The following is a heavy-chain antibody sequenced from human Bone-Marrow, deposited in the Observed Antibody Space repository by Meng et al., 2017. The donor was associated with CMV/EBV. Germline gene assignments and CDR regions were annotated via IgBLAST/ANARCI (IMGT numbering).Heavy chain of an antibody. J-gene: IGHJ6*02. D-gene: IGHD3-3*01. CDR2: INHSGST. CDR3: ARSGGFWRGYYYYGMDV. V-gene: IGHV4-34*01. Sequence: SETLSLTCAVYGGSFSGYYWSWIRQPPGKGLEWIGEINHSGSTTYNPSLKSRVTISVDTSKNQFSLKLNSVTAADTAVYYCARSGGFWRGYYYYGMDVWGQGTTVAVSS. CDR1: GGSFSGYY.